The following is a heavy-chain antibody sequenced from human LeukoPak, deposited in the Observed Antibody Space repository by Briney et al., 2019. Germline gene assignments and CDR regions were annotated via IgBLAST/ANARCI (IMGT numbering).Heavy chain of an antibody. V-gene: IGHV3-74*01. Sequence: GGSLGLSCAASGFTVSSYWMHWVRQPPGTGLVWVSRISSDGSSTAYADSVKGRFTISRDNAKNTLYLQMNSLRAEDTAVYYCSRGGVDYWGQGTLVTVSS. CDR1: GFTVSSYW. CDR3: SRGGVDY. J-gene: IGHJ4*02. CDR2: ISSDGSST. D-gene: IGHD3-10*01.